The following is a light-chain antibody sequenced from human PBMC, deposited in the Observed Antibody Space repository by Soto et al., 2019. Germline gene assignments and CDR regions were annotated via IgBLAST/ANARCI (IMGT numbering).Light chain of an antibody. CDR1: QSVSSSY. J-gene: IGKJ5*01. Sequence: EIVLTQSPGTLSLSPGERATLSCRASQSVSSSYLAWYQQRPGQAPRLLIYGASNRATGIPDRFSGSGSGTDFTLTISRLEPEDFAVYFCQQYDNSPITFGQGTRREIK. CDR2: GAS. CDR3: QQYDNSPIT. V-gene: IGKV3-20*01.